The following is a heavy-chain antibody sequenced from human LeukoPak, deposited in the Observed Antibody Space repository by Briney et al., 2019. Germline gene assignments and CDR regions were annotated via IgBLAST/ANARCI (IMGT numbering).Heavy chain of an antibody. CDR3: VKDFGRVRGTPDS. CDR1: GFVFSIYT. CDR2: ISGSGNGFSM. D-gene: IGHD3-16*01. Sequence: GGSLRLSCSASGFVFSIYTMYWVRQTPGKGPEYVSTISGSGNGFSMYYADSVKGRFTISRDDSKSILYLQMNGLRSEDTAVYYCVKDFGRVRGTPDSWGRGTLVTVSS. V-gene: IGHV3-64D*06. J-gene: IGHJ4*02.